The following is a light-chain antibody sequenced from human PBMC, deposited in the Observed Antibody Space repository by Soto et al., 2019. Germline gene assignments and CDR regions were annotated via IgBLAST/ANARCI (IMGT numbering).Light chain of an antibody. CDR3: ATWDDSLNGFYV. V-gene: IGLV1-47*01. CDR2: RNN. Sequence: QSVLTQPPSASGTPGQGVTISCSGSTSNIGSNYVYWYQQLPGTAPKLLIYRNNQRPSGVPDRFSGSKSGTSASLAISGLRSDDEADYFCATWDDSLNGFYVFGHGTKVTVL. CDR1: TSNIGSNY. J-gene: IGLJ1*01.